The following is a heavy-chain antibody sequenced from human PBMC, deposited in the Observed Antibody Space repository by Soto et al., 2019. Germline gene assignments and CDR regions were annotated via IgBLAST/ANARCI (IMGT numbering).Heavy chain of an antibody. CDR1: GFTFSNYD. Sequence: GGSLRLSCAASGFTFSNYDMHWVRQATGKGLEWVSVIGTVGDTYYPGSVKGRFTVSREDAKNSLYLQMNSLRAGDTAVYYCVRGPWFDPWGQGTLVTGSS. V-gene: IGHV3-13*01. CDR3: VRGPWFDP. CDR2: IGTVGDT. J-gene: IGHJ5*02.